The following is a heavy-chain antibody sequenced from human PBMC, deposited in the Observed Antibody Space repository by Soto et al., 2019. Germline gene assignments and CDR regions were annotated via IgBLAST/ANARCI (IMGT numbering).Heavy chain of an antibody. CDR1: GFTFSSYS. D-gene: IGHD5-18*01. Sequence: EVQLVESGGGLVKPGGSLRLSCAASGFTFSSYSMNWVRQAPGKGLEWVSSISSSSSYIYYADSVKGRFTISRDNAKNSLYLQMTSRRAEDTAVYYCARVDTAMVLAYYYGMDVWGQGTTVTVSS. CDR3: ARVDTAMVLAYYYGMDV. CDR2: ISSSSSYI. V-gene: IGHV3-21*01. J-gene: IGHJ6*02.